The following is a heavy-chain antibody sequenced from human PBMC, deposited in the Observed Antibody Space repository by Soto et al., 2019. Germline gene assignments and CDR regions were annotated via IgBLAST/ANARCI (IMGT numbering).Heavy chain of an antibody. D-gene: IGHD3-10*01. V-gene: IGHV1-46*01. J-gene: IGHJ4*02. Sequence: QVQLVQSGTEVKKPGASVKVSCKASGYTFTTHYLHWVRQAPGQGLEWMGIINPSGGRTTYALKFQGRVTMTSDTSTNTVYVELTSLRSDDTAVYYCARAGENYGSGTFSPPLRYYFNSWGQGNLVTVSS. CDR2: INPSGGRT. CDR3: ARAGENYGSGTFSPPLRYYFNS. CDR1: GYTFTTHY.